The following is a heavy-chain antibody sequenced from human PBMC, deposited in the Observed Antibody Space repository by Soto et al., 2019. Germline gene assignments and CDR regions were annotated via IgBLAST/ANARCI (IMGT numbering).Heavy chain of an antibody. D-gene: IGHD3-22*01. V-gene: IGHV5-51*01. J-gene: IGHJ3*02. CDR3: ARIIEAMIVVVGAFDI. CDR2: IYPGDSDT. CDR1: GYRFTSYW. Sequence: GESLKLSCKGSGYRFTSYWIGCVRQLPGKGLEWMGIIYPGDSDTRYSPSFQGQVTISADKSISTAYLQWSSLKASDTAMYYCARIIEAMIVVVGAFDIWGQGTMVT.